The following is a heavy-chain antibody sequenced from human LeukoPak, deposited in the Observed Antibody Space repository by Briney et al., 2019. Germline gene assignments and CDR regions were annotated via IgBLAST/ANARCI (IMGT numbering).Heavy chain of an antibody. CDR1: GGSLSSSSYY. CDR3: ARETGARITMVRGTQHGGGFDI. D-gene: IGHD3-10*01. CDR2: IYYSGST. V-gene: IGHV4-39*07. Sequence: PSETLSLTCTVSGGSLSSSSYYWGWIRQPPGKGLEWIGSIYYSGSTYYNPSLKSRVTISVDTSKNQFSLKLSSVTAADTAVYYCARETGARITMVRGTQHGGGFDIWGQGTMVTVSS. J-gene: IGHJ3*02.